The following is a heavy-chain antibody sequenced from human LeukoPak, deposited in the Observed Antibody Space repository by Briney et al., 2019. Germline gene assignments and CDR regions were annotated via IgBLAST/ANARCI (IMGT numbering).Heavy chain of an antibody. CDR1: GFTVSSNY. V-gene: IGHV3-53*01. J-gene: IGHJ4*02. Sequence: PGGSLRLSCAVSGFTVSSNYMSWVRQAPGKGLEWGSVIYSGDRTNYADSVKGRFTISRDNSKNTLYLQMNSLRVEDTAVYYCASGSTSSGHRLAYWGQGTLVTVSS. CDR2: IYSGDRT. D-gene: IGHD3-22*01. CDR3: ASGSTSSGHRLAY.